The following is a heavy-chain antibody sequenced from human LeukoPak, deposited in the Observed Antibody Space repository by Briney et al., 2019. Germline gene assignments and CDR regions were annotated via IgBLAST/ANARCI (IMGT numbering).Heavy chain of an antibody. D-gene: IGHD6-13*01. CDR1: GFTFTNAW. V-gene: IGHV3-15*01. CDR3: AINAAAGTS. J-gene: IGHJ5*02. CDR2: IKSKTDGGTT. Sequence: GGSLRLSCAASGFTFTNAWMSWVRQAPGKGLEWVGRIKSKTDGGTTDYAAPVKGRFTISRDNAKNSLYLQMNSLRAEDTAVYYCAINAAAGTSWGQGTLVTVSS.